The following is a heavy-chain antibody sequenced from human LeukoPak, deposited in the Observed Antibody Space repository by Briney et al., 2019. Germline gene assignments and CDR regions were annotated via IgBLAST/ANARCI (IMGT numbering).Heavy chain of an antibody. CDR3: ARVNTIFGVDIVSLGAEFEF. CDR1: GFTFSTYA. J-gene: IGHJ4*02. D-gene: IGHD3-3*02. CDR2: ISYDGTKK. V-gene: IGHV3-30*03. Sequence: PGGSLRLSCGASGFTFSTYAMHWVRQAPGKGLECVSVISYDGTKKDYADSVKGRFTISRDNSNDTLYLQMNSLRPEDTVLYYCARVNTIFGVDIVSLGAEFEFWGQGTLVTVSS.